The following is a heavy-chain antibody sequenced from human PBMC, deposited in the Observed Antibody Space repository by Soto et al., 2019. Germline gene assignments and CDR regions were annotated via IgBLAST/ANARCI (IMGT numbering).Heavy chain of an antibody. D-gene: IGHD3-10*02. CDR1: GGSISSSNW. Sequence: QVQLQESGPGLVKPSGTLSLTCAVSGGSISSSNWWSWVRQPPGKGLEWIGEIYHSGSTNYNPSLKSRVTIAVDKSKNQCSLKLSSVTAADTAVYYCASVRGGYYYAMDVWGQGTTVTVSS. V-gene: IGHV4-4*02. CDR2: IYHSGST. CDR3: ASVRGGYYYAMDV. J-gene: IGHJ6*02.